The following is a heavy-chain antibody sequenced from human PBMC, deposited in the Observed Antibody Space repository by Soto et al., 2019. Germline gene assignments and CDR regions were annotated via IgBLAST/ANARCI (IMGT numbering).Heavy chain of an antibody. CDR1: AYRSTTPC. D-gene: IGHD1-26*01. J-gene: IGHJ4*02. Sequence: GESLKISCKASAYRSTTPCIGWVRHTPGKGLEWMGIIYPGDSDTRYRPSFQGQVTISADKSSSTAYLQWNSLQASETAMYYCARLPGIVGAGTVFLDSWGQGTMVTVSS. V-gene: IGHV5-51*01. CDR3: ARLPGIVGAGTVFLDS. CDR2: IYPGDSDT.